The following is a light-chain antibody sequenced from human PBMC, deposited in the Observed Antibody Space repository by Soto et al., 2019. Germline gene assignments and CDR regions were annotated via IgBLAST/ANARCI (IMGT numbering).Light chain of an antibody. CDR1: HSVSSTY. V-gene: IGKV3-20*01. CDR2: GAS. J-gene: IGKJ1*01. CDR3: KQYGSSPPWT. Sequence: EIVLTQSPGTLSLSPGERATLSCRASHSVSSTYLAWYQQKPGQAPRLLIYGASSRATGIPDRFSGSGSGTDFPLTISRLESEDFAVYYCKQYGSSPPWTFGQGTKVEIK.